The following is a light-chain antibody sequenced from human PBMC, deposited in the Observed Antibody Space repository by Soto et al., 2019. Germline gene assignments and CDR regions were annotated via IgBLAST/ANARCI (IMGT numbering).Light chain of an antibody. Sequence: VLTQPPSVSGSPGQSVTISCIGSSSDVGTYDRVSWYQAPPGTAPKLIIYEVHYRPSGVPDRFSGSKSGNTASLTISGLQAEDEADYYCSSYAASTTLLFGGGTKVTVL. CDR3: SSYAASTTLL. CDR1: SSDVGTYDR. J-gene: IGLJ2*01. V-gene: IGLV2-18*02. CDR2: EVH.